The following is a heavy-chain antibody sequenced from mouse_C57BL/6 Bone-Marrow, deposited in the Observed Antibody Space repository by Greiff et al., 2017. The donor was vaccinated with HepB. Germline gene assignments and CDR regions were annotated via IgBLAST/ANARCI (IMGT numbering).Heavy chain of an antibody. Sequence: EVKVVESGGGLVKPGGSLKLSCAASGFTFSSYAMSWVRQTPEKRLEWVATISDGGSYTYYPDNVKGRFTISRDNAKNNLYLQMSHLKSEDTAMYYCARLGPMITTPYYYAMDYWGQGTSVTVSS. CDR1: GFTFSSYA. CDR2: ISDGGSYT. D-gene: IGHD2-4*01. V-gene: IGHV5-4*03. CDR3: ARLGPMITTPYYYAMDY. J-gene: IGHJ4*01.